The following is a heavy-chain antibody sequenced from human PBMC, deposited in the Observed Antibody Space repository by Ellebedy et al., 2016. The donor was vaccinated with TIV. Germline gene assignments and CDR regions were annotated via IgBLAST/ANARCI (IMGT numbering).Heavy chain of an antibody. J-gene: IGHJ4*02. CDR3: SAAYGRVTPAY. CDR2: IYSSGRT. D-gene: IGHD4-17*01. CDR1: GGPVSSANYY. Sequence: MPSETLSLTCTVPGGPVSSANYYWTWFRQPPGKGLEWIGYIYSSGRTDYKHYLTSRMAISVDTSRNQISLKLSSVTAADTAVYYCSAAYGRVTPAYWGQGTLVTVSS. V-gene: IGHV4-61*01.